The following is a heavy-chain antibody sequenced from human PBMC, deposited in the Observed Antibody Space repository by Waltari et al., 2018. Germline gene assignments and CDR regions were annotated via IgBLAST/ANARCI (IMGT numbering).Heavy chain of an antibody. V-gene: IGHV4-4*02. D-gene: IGHD3-3*01. CDR2: IYHSGGT. CDR3: ASRYYDFWSGYYNYYYYGMDV. CDR1: GGSISSSNW. J-gene: IGHJ6*02. Sequence: QVQLQESGPGLVKPSGTLSLTCAVSGGSISSSNWWSWVRQPPGKGLGGIGEIYHSGGTNANTPLRSRVTISVDKSKNQFARKLSSVTAADTAVYYCASRYYDFWSGYYNYYYYGMDVWGQGTTVTVSS.